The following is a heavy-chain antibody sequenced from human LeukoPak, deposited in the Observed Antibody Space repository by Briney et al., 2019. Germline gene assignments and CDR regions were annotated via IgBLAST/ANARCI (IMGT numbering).Heavy chain of an antibody. V-gene: IGHV3-53*01. Sequence: GGSLRLSCAASGFTVSSNYMSWVRQAPGKGLEWVSVIYRGGSTYYADSVKGRFTISRDNSKNTLYLQMNSLRAEDTAVYYCARAESLHRWSGEWDYYYYMDVWGKGTTVTVSS. J-gene: IGHJ6*03. D-gene: IGHD3-10*01. CDR2: IYRGGST. CDR3: ARAESLHRWSGEWDYYYYMDV. CDR1: GFTVSSNY.